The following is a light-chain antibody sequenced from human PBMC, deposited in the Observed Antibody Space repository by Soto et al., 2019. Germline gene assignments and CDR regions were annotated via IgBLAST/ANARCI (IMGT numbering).Light chain of an antibody. Sequence: QSALTQPPSASGSPGQSVTISCTGTSSDVGAYKYVSWYQQYPGKAPKLMIYEVSKWPSGVPDRFSGSKSGNTASLTVSGLQAEDVADYYCTSYVGSNIWVFGGGTKVTVL. CDR1: SSDVGAYKY. CDR2: EVS. J-gene: IGLJ3*02. CDR3: TSYVGSNIWV. V-gene: IGLV2-8*01.